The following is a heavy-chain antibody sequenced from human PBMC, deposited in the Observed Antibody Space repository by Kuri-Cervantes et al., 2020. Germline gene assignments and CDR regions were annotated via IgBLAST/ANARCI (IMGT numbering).Heavy chain of an antibody. Sequence: GESLKISCAASGFTFSSYGMHWVRQAPGKGLKWVAVISYGGSNKYYGDSVKGRFTISRDNSKNTLYLQMNSLRAEDTAVYYCAKDSGSRLHNWFDPWGQGTLVTVSS. J-gene: IGHJ5*02. D-gene: IGHD5-12*01. CDR1: GFTFSSYG. V-gene: IGHV3-30*18. CDR2: ISYGGSNK. CDR3: AKDSGSRLHNWFDP.